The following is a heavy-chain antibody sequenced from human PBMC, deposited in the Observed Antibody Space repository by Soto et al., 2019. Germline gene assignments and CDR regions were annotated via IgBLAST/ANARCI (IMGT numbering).Heavy chain of an antibody. V-gene: IGHV1-69*13. CDR2: ITPIYPTT. D-gene: IGHD5-18*01. CDR1: GGTFYTYT. J-gene: IGHJ4*02. Sequence: SVKVSCKASGGTFYTYTFSWVRQAPGQGLEWMGSITPIYPTTNYAEKFQGRLTVTADGATNTAYMELNSLTSEDTAVYYCARLPRYSFPTSDDLDNWGQGTLVTVS. CDR3: ARLPRYSFPTSDDLDN.